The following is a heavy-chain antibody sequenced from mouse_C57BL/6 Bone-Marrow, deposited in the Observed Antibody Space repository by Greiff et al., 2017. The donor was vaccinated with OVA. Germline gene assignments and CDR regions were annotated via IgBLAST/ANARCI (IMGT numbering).Heavy chain of an antibody. D-gene: IGHD3-1*01. CDR3: AGAQPPYYYAMDY. CDR2: INPSTGGT. V-gene: IGHV1-42*01. CDR1: GYSFTGYY. J-gene: IGHJ4*01. Sequence: EVQLKQSGPELVKPGASVKISCKASGYSFTGYYMNWVKQSPEKSLEWIGEINPSTGGTTYNQKFKAKATLTVDKSSSTAYMQLKSLTSEDSAVYYYAGAQPPYYYAMDYWGQGTSVTVSS.